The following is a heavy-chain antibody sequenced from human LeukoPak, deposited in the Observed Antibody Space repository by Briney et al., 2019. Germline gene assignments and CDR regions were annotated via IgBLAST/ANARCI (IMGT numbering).Heavy chain of an antibody. J-gene: IGHJ6*02. CDR2: ISYDGSNK. CDR3: ARDYCSRTSCLGMDV. D-gene: IGHD2-2*01. CDR1: GFTFSSYG. Sequence: GGSLRLSCAASGFTFSSYGMHWVRQAPGKGLEWVAVISYDGSNKYYADSVKGRFTISRDNSKKTLFLQMNSLRAEDTALYYCARDYCSRTSCLGMDVWGRGTTVTVSS. V-gene: IGHV3-30*03.